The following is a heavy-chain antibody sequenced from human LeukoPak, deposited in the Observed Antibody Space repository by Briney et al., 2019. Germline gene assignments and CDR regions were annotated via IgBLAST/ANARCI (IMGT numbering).Heavy chain of an antibody. D-gene: IGHD3-10*01. CDR3: AMKVPGTLSRSHRSFDY. J-gene: IGHJ4*02. CDR1: GFXXXXXX. V-gene: IGHV3-66*01. CDR2: XYSGGXT. Sequence: PGGSLRLSCAASGFXXXXXXXXXVXXXXXKXXXXLXXXYSGGXTFYSDYVKGRFTISRDNSKNTLFLQMNTLRAEDTAVYYCAMKVPGTLSRSHRSFDYWGQGTLVTVSS.